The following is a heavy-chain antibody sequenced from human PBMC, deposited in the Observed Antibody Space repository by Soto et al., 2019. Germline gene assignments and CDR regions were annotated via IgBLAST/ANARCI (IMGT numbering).Heavy chain of an antibody. CDR1: GGSISSYY. CDR3: ARRAMAGPYFDY. V-gene: IGHV4-59*01. CDR2: IYCSGGT. D-gene: IGHD6-19*01. J-gene: IGHJ4*02. Sequence: SDTLSLTCTVSGGSISSYYWSWIRQPPGKGLEWIGYIYCSGGTHYSPSLKSRVTISVDTSNNQFSLKLSSVTAADTAMYFCARRAMAGPYFDYWGQGTLVTVSS.